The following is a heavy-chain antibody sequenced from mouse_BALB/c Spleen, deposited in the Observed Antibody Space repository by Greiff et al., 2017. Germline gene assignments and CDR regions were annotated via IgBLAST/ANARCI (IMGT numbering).Heavy chain of an antibody. CDR1: GFTFSSYG. V-gene: IGHV5-6*02. CDR2: ISSGGSYT. J-gene: IGHJ2*01. D-gene: IGHD4-1*02. CDR3: ATRPTGTGYYFDY. Sequence: DVKLVESGGDLVKPGGSLKLSCAASGFTFSSYGMSWVRQTPDKRLEWVATISSGGSYTYYPDSVKGRFTISRDNAKNTLYLQMSSLKSEDTAMYYCATRPTGTGYYFDYWGQGTTLTVSS.